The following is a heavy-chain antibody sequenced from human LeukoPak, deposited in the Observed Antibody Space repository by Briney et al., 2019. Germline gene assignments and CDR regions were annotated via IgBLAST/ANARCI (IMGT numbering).Heavy chain of an antibody. D-gene: IGHD5-12*01. V-gene: IGHV4-59*12. CDR3: SRVASVWIKDYYYYMDV. CDR1: GGSISSYY. Sequence: SETLSLTCTVSGGSISSYYWSWIRQPPGKGLEWIGYIYDSGSTNYNPSLKSRVTMSVDKSKNQFALKLTSVTAADTAVYYCSRVASVWIKDYYYYMDVWGKGTTVTVSS. CDR2: IYDSGST. J-gene: IGHJ6*03.